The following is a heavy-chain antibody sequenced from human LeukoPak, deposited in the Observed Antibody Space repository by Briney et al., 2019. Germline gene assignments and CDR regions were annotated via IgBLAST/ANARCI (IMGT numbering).Heavy chain of an antibody. CDR1: GYTFTSYG. Sequence: ASVKVSCKASGYTFTSYGITWVRQAPGQGLEWMGWVSAYNGDTTYAQKLQGRVTMTTDTSTSTAYMELRSLTSDDTAVYYCTRRELLVRSWFDPWGQGTLVTVPS. J-gene: IGHJ5*02. CDR3: TRRELLVRSWFDP. CDR2: VSAYNGDT. D-gene: IGHD3-10*01. V-gene: IGHV1-18*01.